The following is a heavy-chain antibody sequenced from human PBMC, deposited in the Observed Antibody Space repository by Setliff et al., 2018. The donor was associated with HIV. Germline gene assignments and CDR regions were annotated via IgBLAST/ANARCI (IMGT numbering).Heavy chain of an antibody. CDR3: AKGDRRLLLPSFDY. CDR1: GFTFSDYG. V-gene: IGHV3-23*01. CDR2: ITAGSSTT. Sequence: GGSLRLSCAASGFTFSDYGMSWVRQAPGKGLEWVSSITAGSSTTYYADSVKGRFTVSRDNSKNTLYLQMDSLRAKDTAVYFCAKGDRRLLLPSFDYWGQGTPVTVSS. J-gene: IGHJ4*02. D-gene: IGHD6-25*01.